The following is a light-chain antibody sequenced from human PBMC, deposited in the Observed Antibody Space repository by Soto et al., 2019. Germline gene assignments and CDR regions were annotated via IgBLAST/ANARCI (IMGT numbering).Light chain of an antibody. Sequence: EVVMTRSPAILSVSPGERATLSCRASQSVNSDLAWYQQKPGQAPRLLIQGASTRATGIPARFSGSGSGTEFTLTISSLQSEDFAVYYCQQYKYWPRTFGQGTKV. J-gene: IGKJ1*01. CDR1: QSVNSD. CDR3: QQYKYWPRT. CDR2: GAS. V-gene: IGKV3-15*01.